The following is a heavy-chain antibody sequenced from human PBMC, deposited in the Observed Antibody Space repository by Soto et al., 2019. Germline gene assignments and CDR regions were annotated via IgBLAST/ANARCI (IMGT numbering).Heavy chain of an antibody. Sequence: QVHLVQSGAEVKKPGTSVKVSCKASGYTFTSYGITWVRQAPGQGLEWMGWISAHNGNTDYAQKLQGRVIVTRDTSTSTAYMELRSLRSDDTAVYYCARGRYGDYWGQGALVTVSS. CDR3: ARGRYGDY. J-gene: IGHJ4*02. D-gene: IGHD1-1*01. CDR1: GYTFTSYG. V-gene: IGHV1-18*01. CDR2: ISAHNGNT.